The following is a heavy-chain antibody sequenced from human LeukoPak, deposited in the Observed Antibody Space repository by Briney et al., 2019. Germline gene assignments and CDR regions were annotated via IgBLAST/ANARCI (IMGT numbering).Heavy chain of an antibody. Sequence: PGGSLRLSCAASGFTVSSYFMNWVRQAPGKGLEWVSLIYSGGNTYYADSVRGRFTISRDDSKNTLYPQMNSLRAEDTAVYYCARDTPAAGVYHYFDYWGQGTLVTVSS. V-gene: IGHV3-66*01. CDR3: ARDTPAAGVYHYFDY. J-gene: IGHJ4*02. D-gene: IGHD6-13*01. CDR2: IYSGGNT. CDR1: GFTVSSYF.